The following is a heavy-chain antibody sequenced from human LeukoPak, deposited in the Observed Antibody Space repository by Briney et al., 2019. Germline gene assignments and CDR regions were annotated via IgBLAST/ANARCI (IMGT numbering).Heavy chain of an antibody. Sequence: GGSLRLSCAASGYTFSSYSINWVRQAPGKGLEWVSSISVRSNYIYYADSVRGRFSISRDDARDSLHLQMNSLRAEDTAVYYCVRLRRNSDTSGFYYYYDYWGQGTLVTVSS. CDR3: VRLRRNSDTSGFYYYYDY. D-gene: IGHD3-22*01. CDR1: GYTFSSYS. V-gene: IGHV3-21*01. CDR2: ISVRSNYI. J-gene: IGHJ4*02.